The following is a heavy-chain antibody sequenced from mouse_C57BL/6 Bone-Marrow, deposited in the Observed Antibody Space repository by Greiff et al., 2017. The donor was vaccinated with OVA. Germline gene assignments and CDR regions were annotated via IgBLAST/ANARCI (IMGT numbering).Heavy chain of an antibody. CDR3: ARLVRYAY. D-gene: IGHD2-13*01. V-gene: IGHV5-6*01. CDR2: ISSGGSYT. Sequence: EVQLQESGGDLVKPGGSLKLSCAASGFTFSSYGMSWVRQTPDKRLEWVATISSGGSYTYYPDSVKGRFTISRDNAKNTLYLQMSSLKSEDTAMYYCARLVRYAYWGQGTLVTVSA. J-gene: IGHJ3*01. CDR1: GFTFSSYG.